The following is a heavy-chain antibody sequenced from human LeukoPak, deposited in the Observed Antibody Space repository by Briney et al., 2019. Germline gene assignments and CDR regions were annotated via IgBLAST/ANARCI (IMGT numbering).Heavy chain of an antibody. CDR3: AREVDGPSYFDY. CDR1: GYSISSGYY. CDR2: IYHSGST. J-gene: IGHJ4*02. D-gene: IGHD5-24*01. V-gene: IGHV4-38-2*02. Sequence: PSETLSLTCTVSGYSISSGYYWGWIRQPPGKGLEWIGSIYHSGSTYYNPSLKSRVTISVDTSKNQFSLKLSSVTAADTAVYYCAREVDGPSYFDYWGQGTLVTVSS.